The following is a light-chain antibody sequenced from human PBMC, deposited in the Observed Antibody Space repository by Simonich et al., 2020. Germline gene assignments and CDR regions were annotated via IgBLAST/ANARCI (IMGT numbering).Light chain of an antibody. V-gene: IGKV1-39*01. CDR2: AES. Sequence: DIHMTQSPSSLSASLGDRVTINCRASQSINSYLNWYQQKPGKAPKLLIYAESSLQSGVPSRFSGSGSGTDFTLTISSLQPEDFATYYCQQSYSTPWTFGQGTKVEIK. J-gene: IGKJ1*01. CDR3: QQSYSTPWT. CDR1: QSINSY.